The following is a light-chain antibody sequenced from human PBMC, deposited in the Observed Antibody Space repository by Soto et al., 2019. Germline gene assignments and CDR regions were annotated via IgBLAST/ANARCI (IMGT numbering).Light chain of an antibody. Sequence: QSALTQPASVSGSPGQSITISCTGTNSDVGGYNYVSWYQQHPGKAPKLMIYDVSNRPSGVSNRFSGSKSGNTASLTISGLQAEDEADYYCSSYTSSSTLYVLGTGTKLTVL. CDR3: SSYTSSSTLYV. CDR2: DVS. CDR1: NSDVGGYNY. V-gene: IGLV2-14*01. J-gene: IGLJ1*01.